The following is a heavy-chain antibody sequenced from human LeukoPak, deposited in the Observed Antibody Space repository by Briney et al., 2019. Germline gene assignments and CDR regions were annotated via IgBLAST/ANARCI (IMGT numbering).Heavy chain of an antibody. CDR2: IYHSGST. CDR1: GYSISSGYY. J-gene: IGHJ5*02. D-gene: IGHD3-3*01. Sequence: KSSETLSLTCAVSGYSISSGYYWGWIRQPPGKGLEWIGSIYHSGSTYYNPSPKSRVTISVDTSKNQFSLKLSSVTAADTAVYYCARVAWSGYYWFDPWGQGTLVTVSS. V-gene: IGHV4-38-2*01. CDR3: ARVAWSGYYWFDP.